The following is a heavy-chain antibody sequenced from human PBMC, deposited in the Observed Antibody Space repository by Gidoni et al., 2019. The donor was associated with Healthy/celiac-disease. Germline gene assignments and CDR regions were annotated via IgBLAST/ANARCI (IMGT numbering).Heavy chain of an antibody. D-gene: IGHD1-26*01. V-gene: IGHV1-69*01. CDR1: EGTFSSYA. CDR3: ARGKWESTLDY. CDR2: IIPIFGTA. Sequence: QVQLVQSGDEVKKPGSSVKVSCKASEGTFSSYATSWVLQAPGQGLEWLGGIIPIFGTANYAQTFQGRVTITADESTSTAYMVLSSLRSEDTSVYYCARGKWESTLDYWGQGTLVTVSS. J-gene: IGHJ4*02.